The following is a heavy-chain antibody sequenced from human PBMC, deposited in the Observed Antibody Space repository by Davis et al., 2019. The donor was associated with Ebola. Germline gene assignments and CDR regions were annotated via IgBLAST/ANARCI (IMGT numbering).Heavy chain of an antibody. CDR1: GFTFSSYE. Sequence: GESLKISCAASGFTFSSYEMNWVRQAPGKGLEWVSYISSSGSTIYYADSVKGRFTISRDNAKNSLYLQMNSLRAEDTAVYYCARNRYSGSYYPTGDFDYWGQGTLVTVSS. CDR3: ARNRYSGSYYPTGDFDY. V-gene: IGHV3-48*03. CDR2: ISSSGSTI. D-gene: IGHD1-26*01. J-gene: IGHJ4*02.